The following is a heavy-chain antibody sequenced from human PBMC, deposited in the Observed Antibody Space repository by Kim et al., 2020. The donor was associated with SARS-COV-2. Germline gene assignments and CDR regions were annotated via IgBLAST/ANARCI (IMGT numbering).Heavy chain of an antibody. CDR3: ARGLLNSHYVSPGGF. CDR2: INPHSGGT. CDR1: GYTFTGFTGYF. V-gene: IGHV1-2*06. D-gene: IGHD4-4*01. J-gene: IGHJ4*02. Sequence: ASVKVSCKASGYTFTGFTGYFIHWVRQAPGQGLEWMGRINPHSGGTSYALKFQGRVTMTRETSSTTAYMELSRLTSDDTAVYYCARGLLNSHYVSPGGFWGQGTPVTVSS.